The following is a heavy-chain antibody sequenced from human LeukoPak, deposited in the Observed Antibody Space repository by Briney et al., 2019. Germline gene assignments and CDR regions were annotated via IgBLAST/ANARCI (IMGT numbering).Heavy chain of an antibody. Sequence: GGSLRLSCAASGFTFSSYSMNWVRQAPGKGLEWVSYISGSSNTIKYADSVKGRFTISRDNAKNSLYLQMNSLGVEDTAVYYCASGATIFGAIVDSFDIWGQGTMVTVSS. D-gene: IGHD3-3*02. CDR1: GFTFSSYS. V-gene: IGHV3-48*01. CDR2: ISGSSNTI. J-gene: IGHJ3*02. CDR3: ASGATIFGAIVDSFDI.